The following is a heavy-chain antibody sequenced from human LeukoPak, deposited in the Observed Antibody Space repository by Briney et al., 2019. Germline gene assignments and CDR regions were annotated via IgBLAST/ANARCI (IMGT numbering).Heavy chain of an antibody. J-gene: IGHJ4*02. D-gene: IGHD3-22*01. V-gene: IGHV4-59*01. CDR1: GGSISTYY. CDR2: IYYTGST. CDR3: VRASTWLPFDY. Sequence: LETLSLTCTVSGGSISTYYWSWIRQSPGKGLEWIGYIYYTGSTNYNPSLKSRVTISVDTPKNQFSLKLSSVTAADTAVYYCVRASTWLPFDYWGQGTLDTVSS.